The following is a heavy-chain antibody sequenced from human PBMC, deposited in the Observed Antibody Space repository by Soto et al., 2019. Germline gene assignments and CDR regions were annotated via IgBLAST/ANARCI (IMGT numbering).Heavy chain of an antibody. D-gene: IGHD3-3*01. V-gene: IGHV4-59*01. J-gene: IGHJ4*01. CDR2: VYYSGST. CDR1: GGSISSYY. CDR3: ARGVRFLELFSENYFDF. Sequence: SETLSLTCTVSGGSISSYYWSWIRQPPGKGLEWIGNVYYSGSTNYNPSLKSRVTISVDTSKNQFSLKLYSVTAADTAVYYCARGVRFLELFSENYFDFWGHGTLVTVSS.